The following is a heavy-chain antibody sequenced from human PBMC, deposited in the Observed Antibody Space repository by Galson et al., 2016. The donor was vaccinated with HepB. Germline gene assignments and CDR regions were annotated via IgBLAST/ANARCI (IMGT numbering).Heavy chain of an antibody. J-gene: IGHJ4*02. CDR2: TNPDGTWS. CDR3: ARGANDWNGIDY. Sequence: SLRLSCAAAGFTFSSYYMHWVRQVPGEGLVWVSLTNPDGTWSDYAASVKGRLTISRDNTENTLSLQMNSLRVEDSALYYCARGANDWNGIDYWGQGTLVTVSS. D-gene: IGHD1-1*01. CDR1: GFTFSSYY. V-gene: IGHV3-74*01.